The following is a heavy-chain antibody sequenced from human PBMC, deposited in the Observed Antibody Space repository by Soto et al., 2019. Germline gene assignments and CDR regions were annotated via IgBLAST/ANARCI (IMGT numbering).Heavy chain of an antibody. CDR2: INHSGST. CDR3: ARRYSGYDH. V-gene: IGHV4-34*01. J-gene: IGHJ4*02. CDR1: GGSFSGYY. D-gene: IGHD5-12*01. Sequence: QVQLQQWGAGLLKPSETLSLTCAVYGGSFSGYYWRWIRQPPGKGLEWIGEINHSGSTNYNPSLKSQATIPEDPSKNPFALKLHSVTAADTAVYYCARRYSGYDHWGQGSLFTVSS.